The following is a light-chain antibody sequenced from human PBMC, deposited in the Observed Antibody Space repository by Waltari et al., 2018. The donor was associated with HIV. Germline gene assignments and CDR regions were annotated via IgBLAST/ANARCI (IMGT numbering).Light chain of an antibody. CDR2: RNT. V-gene: IGLV1-40*01. Sequence: QSVLTQPPSVSGAPGQRVTISCTGSSPNIGASNDVHWYQQLPGTAPKLLIYRNTNRPAGVPDRFSGSKSGTSASLAITGLRAEDEADYFCQSFDNGLSGVFGGGTKLTVL. CDR3: QSFDNGLSGV. CDR1: SPNIGASND. J-gene: IGLJ2*01.